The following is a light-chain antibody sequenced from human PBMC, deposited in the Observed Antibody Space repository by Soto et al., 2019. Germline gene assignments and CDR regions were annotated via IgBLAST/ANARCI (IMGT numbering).Light chain of an antibody. V-gene: IGLV2-14*01. J-gene: IGLJ1*01. CDR2: EVT. Sequence: QSVLTQPASVSGSPGHTITISCTGTSGDIGSYNRVSWYQQHPGKAPKLIIYEVTDRPSGVSNRFSGSKSGNTASLTISGLQAEDEAEYYCSSYTSISTSACVFGTGTKVTVL. CDR3: SSYTSISTSACV. CDR1: SGDIGSYNR.